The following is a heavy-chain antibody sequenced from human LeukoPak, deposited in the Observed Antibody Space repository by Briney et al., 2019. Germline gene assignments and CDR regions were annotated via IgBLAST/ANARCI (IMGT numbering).Heavy chain of an antibody. V-gene: IGHV4-39*07. CDR2: IYYSGST. CDR3: ARDRYDSSGYPYNWFDP. J-gene: IGHJ5*02. Sequence: SETLSLTCIVSGGSISSSGSCWGWVRQSPEKGLEWIGSIYYSGSTYYNPSLKSRVAISVDTSKNQFSLKLSSVTAADTAVYYCARDRYDSSGYPYNWFDPWGQGTLVTVSS. CDR1: GGSISSSGSC. D-gene: IGHD3-22*01.